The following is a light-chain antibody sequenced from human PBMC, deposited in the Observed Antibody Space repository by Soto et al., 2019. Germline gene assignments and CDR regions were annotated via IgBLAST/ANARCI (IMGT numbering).Light chain of an antibody. J-gene: IGKJ4*01. CDR2: PAS. CDR3: QQLRTYPFT. Sequence: DMQLTQSPSFLSASVGDRVTITCRASQGIDSYLAWYQQKPGKAPKLLIYPASTLEGGVPSRFSGSGSGTEFTLTISTLQPEDFATYYCQQLRTYPFTFGGGTKVEIQ. CDR1: QGIDSY. V-gene: IGKV1-9*01.